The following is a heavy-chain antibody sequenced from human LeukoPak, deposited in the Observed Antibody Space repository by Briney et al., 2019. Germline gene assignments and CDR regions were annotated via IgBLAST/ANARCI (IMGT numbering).Heavy chain of an antibody. D-gene: IGHD2-2*01. V-gene: IGHV3-21*01. CDR3: ASLPNQKVVPNWFDP. J-gene: IGHJ5*02. CDR1: GFTFSSYS. Sequence: GGSLRRSCAASGFTFSSYSMNWVRQAPGKGLEWVSSISSSSSYIYYADSVKGRFTISRDNAKNSLYLQMTSLRAEDTAVYYCASLPNQKVVPNWFDPWGQGTLVTVSS. CDR2: ISSSSSYI.